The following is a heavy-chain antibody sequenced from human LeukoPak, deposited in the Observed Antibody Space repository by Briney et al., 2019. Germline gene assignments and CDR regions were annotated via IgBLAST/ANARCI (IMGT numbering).Heavy chain of an antibody. V-gene: IGHV3-20*04. D-gene: IGHD6-19*01. Sequence: PGGSLRLSCAASGFTFDDYGMSWVRHAPGKGLEWVSGITWNGGSTGYADSVKGRFTISRDNAKNSLYLQMNSLRAEDTAFYYSARDPGDILVAGTFDYWGQGTLVTVSS. J-gene: IGHJ4*02. CDR2: ITWNGGST. CDR1: GFTFDDYG. CDR3: ARDPGDILVAGTFDY.